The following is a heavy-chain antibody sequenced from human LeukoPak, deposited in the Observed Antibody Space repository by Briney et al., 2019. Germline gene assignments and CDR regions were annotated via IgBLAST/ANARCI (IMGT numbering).Heavy chain of an antibody. CDR1: GGSISSYY. Sequence: SETLSLTCTVSGGSISSYYWNWIRQSPGKGLEWIGNIYYSGTTKYNPPLKSRVTISVDTSKIQFSLKLTSVTAADTAVYYCARAKYYYDTSGHQADSYLFDYWGQGTLVTVSS. J-gene: IGHJ4*02. CDR3: ARAKYYYDTSGHQADSYLFDY. V-gene: IGHV4-59*01. D-gene: IGHD3-22*01. CDR2: IYYSGTT.